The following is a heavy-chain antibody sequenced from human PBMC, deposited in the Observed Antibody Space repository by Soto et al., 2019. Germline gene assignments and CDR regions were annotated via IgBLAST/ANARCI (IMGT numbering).Heavy chain of an antibody. CDR2: ISGSGGST. V-gene: IGHV3-23*01. CDR3: AKDRLGRSSGYYINWFDP. CDR1: GFTFSSYA. D-gene: IGHD3-22*01. J-gene: IGHJ5*02. Sequence: GGSLTLSCAASGFTFSSYAMSWVRQAPGKGLEWVSAISGSGGSTYYADAVKGRFTISRDNSKNTLYLQMNSLRAEDTAVYYCAKDRLGRSSGYYINWFDPWGQGTQVTVSS.